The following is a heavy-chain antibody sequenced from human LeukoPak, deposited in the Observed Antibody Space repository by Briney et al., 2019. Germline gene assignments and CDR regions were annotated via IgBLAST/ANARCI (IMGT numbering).Heavy chain of an antibody. Sequence: ASVKVSCKASGYTFTSYGISWVRQAPGQGLEWMGWISAYNGNTNYAQKLQGRVTMTTDTSTSTAYMELRSLRSDDTAVYYCARGGSISGSYYDWTWFDPWGQGTLVTVSS. D-gene: IGHD1-26*01. V-gene: IGHV1-18*01. CDR3: ARGGSISGSYYDWTWFDP. CDR1: GYTFTSYG. CDR2: ISAYNGNT. J-gene: IGHJ5*02.